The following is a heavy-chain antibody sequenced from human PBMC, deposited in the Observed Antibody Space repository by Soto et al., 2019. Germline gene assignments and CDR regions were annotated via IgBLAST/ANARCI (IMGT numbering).Heavy chain of an antibody. J-gene: IGHJ3*02. V-gene: IGHV1-2*02. Sequence: GASVKVSCKASGYTFTGYYIHWVRQAPGQGLEWMGWINPNGGGTNYAQKFQGRVSMTRDTSISKAFMDLSRLISDDTAIYYCARDDAFDIWGQGTLVTVSS. CDR1: GYTFTGYY. CDR3: ARDDAFDI. CDR2: INPNGGGT.